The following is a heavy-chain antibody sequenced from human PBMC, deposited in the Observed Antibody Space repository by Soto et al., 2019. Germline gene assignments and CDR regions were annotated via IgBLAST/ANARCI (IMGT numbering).Heavy chain of an antibody. D-gene: IGHD6-19*01. V-gene: IGHV3-11*06. Sequence: QVQLVESRGGLVKPGGSLRLSCAASGFTFSDYYMSWIRQAPGKGLEWVSYISSSSSYTNYADSVKGRFTISRDNAKNSLYLQMNSLRAEDTAVYYCARALAVAGTPTRDYCGQGTLVTVSS. J-gene: IGHJ4*02. CDR3: ARALAVAGTPTRDY. CDR1: GFTFSDYY. CDR2: ISSSSSYT.